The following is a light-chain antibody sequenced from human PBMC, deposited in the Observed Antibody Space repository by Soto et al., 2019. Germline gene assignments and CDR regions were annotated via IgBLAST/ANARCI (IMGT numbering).Light chain of an antibody. V-gene: IGKV3-20*01. CDR3: QQYGSSLLT. CDR1: QSVSSSY. Sequence: EIVLTQSPGTLSLSPGERATLSCRASQSVSSSYLAWYQQKPGQAPRLLIYVASSSATGIPDRFRGSGSGTDFTLIISSLEPEDCAVYYCQQYGSSLLTFGPGTNVDIK. CDR2: VAS. J-gene: IGKJ3*01.